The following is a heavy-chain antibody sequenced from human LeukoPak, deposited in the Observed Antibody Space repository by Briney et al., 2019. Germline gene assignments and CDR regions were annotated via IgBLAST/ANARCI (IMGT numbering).Heavy chain of an antibody. J-gene: IGHJ4*02. CDR2: IKPDGYDK. D-gene: IGHD3-10*01. V-gene: IGHV3-7*03. CDR1: GFTFSSYW. CDR3: AKVRDYYGSFDY. Sequence: GGSLRLSCAASGFTFSSYWMGWVRQAPGKGLEWVANIKPDGYDKYYVGSLKGRFTISRDNAKNTLYLQMNSLRAEDTAVYYCAKVRDYYGSFDYWGQGTLVTVSS.